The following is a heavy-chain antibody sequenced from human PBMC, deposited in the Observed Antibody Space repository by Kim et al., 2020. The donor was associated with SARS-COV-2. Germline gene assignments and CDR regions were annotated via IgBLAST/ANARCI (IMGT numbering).Heavy chain of an antibody. CDR1: GGTFSSYA. CDR2: IIPIFGTA. D-gene: IGHD2-2*01. V-gene: IGHV1-69*06. J-gene: IGHJ6*02. CDR3: ATAGYCSSTSCFDYYYGMDV. Sequence: SVKVSCKASGGTFSSYAISWARQASGQGLEWTGGIIPIFGTANYAQKFQGRVTTTADKSTSTAYMELGSLRPEGTAVYYWATAGYCSSTSCFDYYYGMDVWGQGATVTISS.